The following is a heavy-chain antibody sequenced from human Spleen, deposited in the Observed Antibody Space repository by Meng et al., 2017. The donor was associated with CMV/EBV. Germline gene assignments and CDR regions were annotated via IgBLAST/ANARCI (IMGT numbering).Heavy chain of an antibody. J-gene: IGHJ4*02. CDR3: AGGSLIDY. V-gene: IGHV3-21*01. D-gene: IGHD1-26*01. CDR1: GFTFSTYS. CDR2: ISSSSSYI. Sequence: GGSLRLSCAASGFTFSTYSMNWVRQAPGKGLEWVSSISSSSSYIYYADSVKGRFTISRDNAKNSLYLQMSSLRAEDTAVYYCAGGSLIDYWGQGTLVTVSS.